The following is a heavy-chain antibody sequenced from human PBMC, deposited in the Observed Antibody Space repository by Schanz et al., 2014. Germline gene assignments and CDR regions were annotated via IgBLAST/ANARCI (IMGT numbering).Heavy chain of an antibody. Sequence: QVQLVQSGAEVKRPGASVRVSCKASGYTFTSYDFNWVRQAPGQGLEWMGWMNPDSGNTGYAQKFQGRVTMTRNTSISTAYMELSSLRSDDTAVYYCARGGGPEDVFDIWGQGTILTVSS. CDR2: MNPDSGNT. CDR3: ARGGGPEDVFDI. CDR1: GYTFTSYD. J-gene: IGHJ3*02. V-gene: IGHV1-8*01.